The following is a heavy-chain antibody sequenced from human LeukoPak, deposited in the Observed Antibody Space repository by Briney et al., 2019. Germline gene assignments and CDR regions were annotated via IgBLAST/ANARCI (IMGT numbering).Heavy chain of an antibody. V-gene: IGHV3-74*03. CDR3: ARDRDIVVVVAATQGWYFDL. CDR1: GFTFSSYW. J-gene: IGHJ2*01. CDR2: IKSDGRGA. Sequence: GGSLRLSCAASGFTFSSYWMHWVRQAPGKGLVWVSRIKSDGRGATYADSVQGRFAISRDNAKNSLYLQMNSLRAEDTAVYYCARDRDIVVVVAATQGWYFDLWGRGTLVTVSS. D-gene: IGHD2-15*01.